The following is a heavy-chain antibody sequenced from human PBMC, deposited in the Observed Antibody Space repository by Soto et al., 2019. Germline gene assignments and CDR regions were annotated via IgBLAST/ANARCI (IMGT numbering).Heavy chain of an antibody. J-gene: IGHJ4*02. V-gene: IGHV3-30-3*01. CDR3: ARDQQYDFWSGYPPKYYFDY. D-gene: IGHD3-3*01. CDR2: ISYDGSNK. Sequence: GGSLRLSCAASGFTFSSYAMHWVRQAPGKGLEWVAVISYDGSNKYYADSVKGRFTISRDNSKNTLYLQMNSLRAEDTAVYYCARDQQYDFWSGYPPKYYFDYWGQGTLVTVSS. CDR1: GFTFSSYA.